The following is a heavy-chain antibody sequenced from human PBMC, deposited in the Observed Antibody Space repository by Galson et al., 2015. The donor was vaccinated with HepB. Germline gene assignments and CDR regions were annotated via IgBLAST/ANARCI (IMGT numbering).Heavy chain of an antibody. Sequence: SLRLSCAAPGFTVSSNYMSWVRQAPGKGLEWVSVIYGGGSTYYADSVKGRFSISRDNSKNTLSLQMSSLRAEDTAVYYCARGTPYNFDTSGYFPLYYLDYWGQGTLVTVSS. CDR3: ARGTPYNFDTSGYFPLYYLDY. CDR2: IYGGGST. D-gene: IGHD3-22*01. J-gene: IGHJ4*02. CDR1: GFTVSSNY. V-gene: IGHV3-66*02.